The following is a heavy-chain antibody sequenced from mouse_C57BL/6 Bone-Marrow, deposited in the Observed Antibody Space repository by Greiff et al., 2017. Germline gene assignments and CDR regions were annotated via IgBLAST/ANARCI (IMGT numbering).Heavy chain of an antibody. CDR3: AKKGSSYDYWYFDV. Sequence: VKLMESGPGLVQPSQSLSITCTVSGFSLTSYGVHWVRQSPGKGLEWLGVIWRGGSTDYNAAFMSRLSITKDNSKSQVFFKMNSLQADDTAIYYCAKKGSSYDYWYFDVWGTGTTVTVSS. J-gene: IGHJ1*03. D-gene: IGHD1-1*01. CDR1: GFSLTSYG. V-gene: IGHV2-5*01. CDR2: IWRGGST.